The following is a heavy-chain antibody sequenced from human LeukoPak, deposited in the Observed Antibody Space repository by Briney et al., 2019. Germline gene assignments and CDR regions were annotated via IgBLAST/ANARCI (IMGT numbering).Heavy chain of an antibody. J-gene: IGHJ4*02. D-gene: IGHD7-27*01. CDR3: AKDSGDLEGVNHY. Sequence: GGSLRLSCAASGFTFSSYAMSWVRQAPGKGLEWVSAISGSGGSTYYADSVKGRFTISRDNSKNTLYLQLNSLRAEDTAVYYCAKDSGDLEGVNHYWGQGTLVTVSS. V-gene: IGHV3-23*01. CDR2: ISGSGGST. CDR1: GFTFSSYA.